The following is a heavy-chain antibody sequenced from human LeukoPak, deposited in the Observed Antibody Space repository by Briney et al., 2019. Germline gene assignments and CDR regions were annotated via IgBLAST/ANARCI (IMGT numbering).Heavy chain of an antibody. CDR2: ISGSGGST. CDR1: GFTFSSYA. Sequence: GGSLRLSCAASGFTFSSYAMSWVRQAPGKGLEWVSAISGSGGSTYYADSVKGRFTISRDNAKNSLYLQMNSLRAEDTAVYYRARGTTGSFDYWGQGTLVTVSS. CDR3: ARGTTGSFDY. J-gene: IGHJ4*02. D-gene: IGHD4-17*01. V-gene: IGHV3-23*01.